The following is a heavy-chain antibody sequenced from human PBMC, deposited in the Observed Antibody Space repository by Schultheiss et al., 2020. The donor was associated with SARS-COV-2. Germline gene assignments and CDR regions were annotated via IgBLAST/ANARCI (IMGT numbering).Heavy chain of an antibody. CDR1: GGSISCYY. Sequence: SETLSLTCTVSGGSISCYYWSWIRQPAGKGLEWIGYIYHSGSTYYNPSLKSRVTISVDTSKNQFSLKLSSVTAADTAVYYCARGIVGATTDIWGQGTMVTVSS. D-gene: IGHD1-26*01. CDR2: IYHSGST. CDR3: ARGIVGATTDI. V-gene: IGHV4-59*04. J-gene: IGHJ3*02.